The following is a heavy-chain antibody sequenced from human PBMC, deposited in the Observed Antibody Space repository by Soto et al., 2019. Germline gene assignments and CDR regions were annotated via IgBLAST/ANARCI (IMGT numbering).Heavy chain of an antibody. V-gene: IGHV1-3*01. CDR3: ASGYSSGTAFDY. D-gene: IGHD6-19*01. Sequence: QVQLVQSGAEVKKPGASVKVSCKASGYTFTSYAMHWVRQAPGQRLEWMGWINAGNGNTKYSQKFKGRVTITRDTSASTAYMELSSLRSEDTAVYSCASGYSSGTAFDYWGQGTLVTVSS. CDR1: GYTFTSYA. CDR2: INAGNGNT. J-gene: IGHJ4*02.